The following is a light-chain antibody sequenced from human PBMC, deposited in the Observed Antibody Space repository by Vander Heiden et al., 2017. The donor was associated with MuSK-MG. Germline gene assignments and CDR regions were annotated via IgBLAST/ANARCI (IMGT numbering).Light chain of an antibody. Sequence: QSVLTQPPSLSAAPGQTVTISCPGSSFNIGSNYVSWEQQRPGAAPKLLIYDNNERPSGIPDRFSGSKSGTSAPLRISGLQTGDGADYYCGTWENSLTTRGFGGRTRLTVL. CDR3: GTWENSLTTRG. CDR2: DNN. CDR1: SFNIGSNY. J-gene: IGLJ2*01. V-gene: IGLV1-51*01.